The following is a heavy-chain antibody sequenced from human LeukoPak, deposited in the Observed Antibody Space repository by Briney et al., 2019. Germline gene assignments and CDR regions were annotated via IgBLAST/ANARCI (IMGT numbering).Heavy chain of an antibody. D-gene: IGHD6-13*01. CDR1: GGSISSYY. CDR2: IYTSGST. V-gene: IGHV4-4*07. J-gene: IGHJ4*02. Sequence: SETLSLTCTVSGGSISSYYWSWIRQPAGKGLEWIGRIYTSGSTTYNPSLKSRVTISVDTSKNQFSLNLTSVTAADTAVYYCARSYSSSYFYFDYWGQGALVTVAS. CDR3: ARSYSSSYFYFDY.